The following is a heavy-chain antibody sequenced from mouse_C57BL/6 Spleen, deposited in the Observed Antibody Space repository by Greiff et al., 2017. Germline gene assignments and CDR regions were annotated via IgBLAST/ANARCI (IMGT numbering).Heavy chain of an antibody. CDR1: GYTFTSYW. CDR3: AILITTVVATRDY. V-gene: IGHV1-64*01. CDR2: IHPNSGST. J-gene: IGHJ2*01. D-gene: IGHD1-1*01. Sequence: VQLQQPGAELVKPGASVKLSCKASGYTFTSYWMHWVKQRPGQGLEWIGMIHPNSGSTNYNEKFKSKATLTVDKSSSTAYMQLSSLTSEDSAVXYCAILITTVVATRDYWGQGTTLTVSS.